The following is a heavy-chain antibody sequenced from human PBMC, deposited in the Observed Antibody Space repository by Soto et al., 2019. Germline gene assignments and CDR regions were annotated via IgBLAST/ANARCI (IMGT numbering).Heavy chain of an antibody. J-gene: IGHJ4*02. CDR1: GGSVSSKIAA. D-gene: IGHD3-10*01. CDR3: ARKLRGHGVKYLAF. CDR2: TYYRSKWFN. V-gene: IGHV6-1*01. Sequence: PAQSHALTCAGSGGSVSSKIAAWNWIRQSPSRGLEWLGRTYYRSKWFNDHAISVKSRIAINPDTSKNHFSRQLNSVPPDDTGVSYCARKLRGHGVKYLAFWGQGTLVTVSS.